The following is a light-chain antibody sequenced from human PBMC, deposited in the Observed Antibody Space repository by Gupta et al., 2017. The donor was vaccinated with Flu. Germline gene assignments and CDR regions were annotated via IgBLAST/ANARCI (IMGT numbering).Light chain of an antibody. Sequence: ETATLSCRTSQSVSNSSLGWYQQKPGQAPRLLIYGSSNRATDIPDRFSGSGSGTDFTLTISRLEPEDFAVYYCQQCGTSSWTFGQGTKVEAK. CDR1: QSVSNSS. J-gene: IGKJ1*01. V-gene: IGKV3-20*01. CDR2: GSS. CDR3: QQCGTSSWT.